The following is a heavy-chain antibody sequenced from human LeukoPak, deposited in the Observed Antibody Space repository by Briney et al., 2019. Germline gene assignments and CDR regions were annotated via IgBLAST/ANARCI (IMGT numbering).Heavy chain of an antibody. V-gene: IGHV3-23*01. D-gene: IGHD6-13*01. CDR2: ISGSGGIT. CDR3: AKSVDGSSWYYFDY. Sequence: PGGSLRLSCAASGFTFSSYAMSWVRQAPGKGLEWVSAISGSGGITDYADSVKARFTIPRDNSKNTLYLQMNSLRAEHTAVYYCAKSVDGSSWYYFDYWGQGTLVTVSS. CDR1: GFTFSSYA. J-gene: IGHJ4*02.